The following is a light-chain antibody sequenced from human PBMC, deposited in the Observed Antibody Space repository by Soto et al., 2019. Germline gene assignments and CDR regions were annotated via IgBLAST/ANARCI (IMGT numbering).Light chain of an antibody. CDR2: GSA. CDR3: QHYGSSWT. V-gene: IGKV3-20*01. J-gene: IGKJ1*01. CDR1: QSVSSSY. Sequence: EIVLTQSPGTLSLSPGERATLSCRASQSVSSSYVAWYQQKAGQAPRLLIYGSASRATGIPDRFSGSGSGTDFTLTISRLEPEDFAVYYCQHYGSSWTFGQGTKVDIK.